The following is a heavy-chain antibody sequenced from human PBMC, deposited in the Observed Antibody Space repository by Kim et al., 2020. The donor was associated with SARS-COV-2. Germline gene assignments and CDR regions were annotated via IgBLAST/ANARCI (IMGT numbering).Heavy chain of an antibody. D-gene: IGHD6-19*01. Sequence: GGSLRLSCKATGFTFRNHYMSWIRQAPGKGLEWVSCISSTSATTDYTDSVKGRFTISRDNAKNSLYLQMSSLRAEDTAVYYCAREGITVAGGALDAFDLWGLGTTVTVSS. J-gene: IGHJ3*01. CDR1: GFTFRNHY. CDR2: ISSTSATT. V-gene: IGHV3-11*05. CDR3: AREGITVAGGALDAFDL.